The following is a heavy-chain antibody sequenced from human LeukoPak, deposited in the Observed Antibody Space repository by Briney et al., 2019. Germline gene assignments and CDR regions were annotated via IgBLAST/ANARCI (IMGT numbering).Heavy chain of an antibody. CDR1: GFTFSSYE. CDR3: ARAGDGYGSSFDY. CDR2: ISSSSSYI. J-gene: IGHJ4*02. Sequence: TPGGSLRLSCAASGFTFSSYEMNWVRQAPGKGLEWVSSISSSSSYIYSFDSVKGRFTISRDNAKNSLYLQMNSLRADDTAVYYCARAGDGYGSSFDYWGQGTLVTVSS. D-gene: IGHD5-24*01. V-gene: IGHV3-21*01.